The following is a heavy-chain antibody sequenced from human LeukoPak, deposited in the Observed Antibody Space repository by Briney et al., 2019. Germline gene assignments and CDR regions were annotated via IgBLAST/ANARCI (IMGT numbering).Heavy chain of an antibody. CDR3: ASPGAAGDAFDI. D-gene: IGHD3-10*01. CDR2: IYSGGST. V-gene: IGHV3-66*01. J-gene: IGHJ3*02. CDR1: GFTVSSNY. Sequence: GGSLRLSCAASGFTVSSNYMSWVRQAPGKGLEWVSVIYSGGSTYYADSVKGRFTISRDNSKNTLFLQMNSLRAEDTAVYYWASPGAAGDAFDIWGQGTMVIVSS.